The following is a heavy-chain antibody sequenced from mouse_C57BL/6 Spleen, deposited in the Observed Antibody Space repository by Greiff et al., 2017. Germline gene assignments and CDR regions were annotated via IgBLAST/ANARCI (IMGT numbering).Heavy chain of an antibody. V-gene: IGHV1-82*01. Sequence: VQLQQSGPELVKPGASVKISCKASGYAFSSPWMNWVKQRPGKGLEWIGRIYPGDGDTNYNGKFKGKATLTADKSSSTAYMQLSSLTSEDSAVYFCASGLLAWFAYWGQGTLVTVSA. CDR1: GYAFSSPW. CDR2: IYPGDGDT. D-gene: IGHD2-3*01. CDR3: ASGLLAWFAY. J-gene: IGHJ3*01.